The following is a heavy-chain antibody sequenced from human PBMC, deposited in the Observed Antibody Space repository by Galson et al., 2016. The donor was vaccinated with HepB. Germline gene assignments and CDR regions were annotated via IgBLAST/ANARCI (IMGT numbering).Heavy chain of an antibody. V-gene: IGHV4-34*01. Sequence: GEINHSGRTSYNPSLKSRVTISVDTSQNQFSLKLSSVTAADSAVYYCARGSAQRISIFGVAMSHWDAFDIWGQGTVVTVSS. J-gene: IGHJ3*02. D-gene: IGHD3-3*01. CDR3: ARGSAQRISIFGVAMSHWDAFDI. CDR2: INHSGRT.